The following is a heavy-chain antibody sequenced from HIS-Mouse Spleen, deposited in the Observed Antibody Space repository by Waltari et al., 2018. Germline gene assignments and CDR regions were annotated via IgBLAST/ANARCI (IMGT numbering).Heavy chain of an antibody. CDR1: GGSISSSIYY. CDR3: AREIPYSSSWYDWYFDL. Sequence: QLQLQESGPGLVKPSETLSLTCTVSGGSISSSIYYCGWIRQPPGKGLEWIGSIYYSGSTYYNPSLKSRVTISVDTSKNQFSLKLSSVTAADTAVYYCAREIPYSSSWYDWYFDLWGRGTLVTVSS. D-gene: IGHD6-13*01. J-gene: IGHJ2*01. CDR2: IYYSGST. V-gene: IGHV4-39*07.